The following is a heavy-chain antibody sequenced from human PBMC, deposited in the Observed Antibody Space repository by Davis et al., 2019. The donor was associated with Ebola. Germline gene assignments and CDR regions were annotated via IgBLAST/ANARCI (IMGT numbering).Heavy chain of an antibody. V-gene: IGHV3-30-3*01. CDR1: GFTFSSYP. J-gene: IGHJ4*02. CDR2: ISYDGSNK. D-gene: IGHD6-6*01. Sequence: PGGSLRLSCAASGFTFSSYPMHWVRQAPGKGLEWVAVISYDGSNKYFADSVKGRFTISRDNSKNTLYLQMNSLRAEDTAVYYCARDQYSSSSGDYWGQGTLVTVSS. CDR3: ARDQYSSSSGDY.